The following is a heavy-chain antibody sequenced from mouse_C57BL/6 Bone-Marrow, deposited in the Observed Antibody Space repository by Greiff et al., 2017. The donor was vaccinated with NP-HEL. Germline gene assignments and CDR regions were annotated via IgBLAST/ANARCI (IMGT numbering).Heavy chain of an antibody. CDR2: INYDGSST. V-gene: IGHV5-16*01. CDR3: ARADLYYYGSSYLSYWYFDV. D-gene: IGHD1-1*01. J-gene: IGHJ1*03. Sequence: EVQLVESEGGLVQPGSSMKLSCTASGFTFSDYYMAWVRQVPEKGLEWVANINYDGSSTYYLDSLKSRFIISRDNAKNILYLQMSSLKSEDTATYYCARADLYYYGSSYLSYWYFDVWGTGTTVTVSS. CDR1: GFTFSDYY.